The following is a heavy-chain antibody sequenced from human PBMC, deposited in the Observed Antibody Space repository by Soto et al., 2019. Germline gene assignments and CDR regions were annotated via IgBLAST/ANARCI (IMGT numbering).Heavy chain of an antibody. V-gene: IGHV4-59*01. CDR2: ICYSVSA. J-gene: IGHJ4*02. D-gene: IGHD2-15*01. CDR1: GGYSIRYY. CDR3: ARVECTGGIFYPFDY. Sequence: PSETMRLPCTVSGGYSIRYYWSWIRQNPGKGLEWLGYICYSVSANYSPSLKSRVTISVDTSKNQFSLQLSPMIAADTAVYSCARVECTGGIFYPFDYWGQGILVTVSS.